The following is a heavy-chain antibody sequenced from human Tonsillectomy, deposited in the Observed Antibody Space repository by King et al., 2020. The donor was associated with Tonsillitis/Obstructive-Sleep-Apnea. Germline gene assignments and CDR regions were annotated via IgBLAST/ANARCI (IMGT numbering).Heavy chain of an antibody. D-gene: IGHD4-17*01. CDR2: IYYSGST. Sequence: VQLQESGPGLVKPSETLSLTCTVSGGSVSSGSYYWSWIRQPPGKGLEWIAYIYYSGSTNYNPSLKSRVTMSVDTSKNQFSLKLSSVTAADTAVYYCARVYHDDGDYSILSNWYFDLWGRGTLVTVSS. CDR3: ARVYHDDGDYSILSNWYFDL. CDR1: GGSVSSGSYY. V-gene: IGHV4-61*01. J-gene: IGHJ2*01.